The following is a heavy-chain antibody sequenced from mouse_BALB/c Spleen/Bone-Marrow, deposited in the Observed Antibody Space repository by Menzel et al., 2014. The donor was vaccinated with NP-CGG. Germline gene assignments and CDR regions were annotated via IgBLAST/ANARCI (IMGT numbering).Heavy chain of an antibody. J-gene: IGHJ2*01. CDR1: GYAFTNYL. D-gene: IGHD4-1*01. V-gene: IGHV1-54*03. Sequence: QVQLKHSGAELVRPGTSVKVSCKASGYAFTNYLIEWVKQRPVQGLEWIGVINPGSGATNYNENFKGKATLTADKSSSTPYMQLSSLASDDSAVYFCARRLTGTLYFDYWGQGTTLTVSS. CDR2: INPGSGAT. CDR3: ARRLTGTLYFDY.